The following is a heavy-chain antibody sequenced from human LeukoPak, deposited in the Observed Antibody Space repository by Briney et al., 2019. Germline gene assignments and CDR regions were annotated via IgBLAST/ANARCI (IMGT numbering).Heavy chain of an antibody. CDR3: ARSFCSSTMCYSYFDY. D-gene: IGHD2-2*01. CDR2: VYDSGTT. J-gene: IGHJ4*02. Sequence: PSETLSLTCTVSGGSISSYYWSWLRQPPGKGLEWIGSVYDSGTTNHNPSLKSRVTISVDTSKNQFSLNLSSMTAADTAVYYCARSFCSSTMCYSYFDYWGQGTVVTVSS. V-gene: IGHV4-59*08. CDR1: GGSISSYY.